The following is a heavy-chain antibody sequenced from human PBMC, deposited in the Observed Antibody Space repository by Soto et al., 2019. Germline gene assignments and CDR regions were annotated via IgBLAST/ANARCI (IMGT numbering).Heavy chain of an antibody. V-gene: IGHV3-74*01. CDR1: GFTFSNYF. D-gene: IGHD3-3*01. Sequence: EVQLVESGGGLVQPGGSLRLSCAASGFTFSNYFMHWVRQAPGKGLVWVSRIDSDGSRTNYADAVKGRFTITRDNAKNTLYLQMNSLKTEDTAVYYCVLVGVLTYPGAWGQGALVTVSS. J-gene: IGHJ5*02. CDR2: IDSDGSRT. CDR3: VLVGVLTYPGA.